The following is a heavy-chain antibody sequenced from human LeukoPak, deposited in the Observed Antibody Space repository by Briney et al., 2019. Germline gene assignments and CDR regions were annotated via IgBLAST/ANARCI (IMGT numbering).Heavy chain of an antibody. CDR3: AKDPVPGSHSFDY. D-gene: IGHD3-10*01. V-gene: IGHV3-23*01. Sequence: HSGGSLRLSCAASGFTFSSYAMSWVRQAPGKGLEWVSAISGSGGSTYYADPVKGRFTISRDNPKNTLYLQMNSLRAEDTAVYYCAKDPVPGSHSFDYWGQGTLVTVSS. CDR2: ISGSGGST. J-gene: IGHJ4*02. CDR1: GFTFSSYA.